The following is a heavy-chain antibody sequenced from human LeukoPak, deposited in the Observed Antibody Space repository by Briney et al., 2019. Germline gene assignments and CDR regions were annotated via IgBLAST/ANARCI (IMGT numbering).Heavy chain of an antibody. V-gene: IGHV3-21*01. CDR3: ARAHCSSTGCYQGYGTYYYYYGMDV. Sequence: PGGSLRLSCAASGFTFSSYSMNWVRQAPGKGLEWVSSISSSSSYIYYADSVKGRFTISRDNAKNSLYLQMNSLRAEDTAVYYCARAHCSSTGCYQGYGTYYYYYGMDVWGQGTTVTVSS. CDR2: ISSSSSYI. CDR1: GFTFSSYS. D-gene: IGHD2-2*01. J-gene: IGHJ6*02.